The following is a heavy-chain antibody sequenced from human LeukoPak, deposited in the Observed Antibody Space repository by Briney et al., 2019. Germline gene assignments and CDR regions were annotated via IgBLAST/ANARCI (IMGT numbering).Heavy chain of an antibody. D-gene: IGHD1-26*01. V-gene: IGHV3-48*01. J-gene: IGHJ4*02. CDR3: ARDQGVVGSNYPSLFDY. Sequence: GGSLRLSCAASGFTFSSYSMNWVRQAPGKGLEWVSYISSSSDTIYYADSVKGRFTISRDNAKNSLYVKMNSLRAEDTAVYYCARDQGVVGSNYPSLFDYWGQGTLVTVSS. CDR2: ISSSSDTI. CDR1: GFTFSSYS.